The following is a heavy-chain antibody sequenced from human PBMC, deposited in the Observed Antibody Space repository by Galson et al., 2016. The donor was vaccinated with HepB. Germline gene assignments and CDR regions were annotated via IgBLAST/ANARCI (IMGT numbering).Heavy chain of an antibody. D-gene: IGHD6-6*01. CDR1: GFKFSTSA. CDR2: LSGNGLSA. V-gene: IGHV3-23*01. CDR3: AKNQSNYFAS. J-gene: IGHJ4*01. Sequence: SLRLSCAASGFKFSTSAMSWVRQAPGKGLEWVSGLSGNGLSAGYGDSGKGRFTVSRDNLRNVLYLQMNSLRADDTAVYFCAKNQSNYFASWGHGTLVTVSS.